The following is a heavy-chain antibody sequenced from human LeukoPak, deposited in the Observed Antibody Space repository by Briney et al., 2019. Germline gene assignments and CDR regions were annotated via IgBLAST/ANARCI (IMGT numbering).Heavy chain of an antibody. Sequence: SVKVSCKAPGGTLTSSAISPVRPAPGQGLEWMAGIIPIFGTANYAQKFQGRVTITADESTSTAYMELSSLRSEDTAVYYCARHYGDYDISRTLFDYWGQGTLVTVSS. CDR1: GGTLTSSA. J-gene: IGHJ4*02. V-gene: IGHV1-69*13. CDR3: ARHYGDYDISRTLFDY. D-gene: IGHD4-17*01. CDR2: IIPIFGTA.